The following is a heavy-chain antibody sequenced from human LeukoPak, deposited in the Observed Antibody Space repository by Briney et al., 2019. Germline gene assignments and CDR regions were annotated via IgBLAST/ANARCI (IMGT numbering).Heavy chain of an antibody. J-gene: IGHJ4*02. V-gene: IGHV3-48*01. D-gene: IGHD5-24*01. CDR3: ARDYKYAFDN. CDR2: IGIDSGNT. CDR1: GFTFRDYS. Sequence: GGSLRLACAASGFTFRDYSMNWVRQAPGKGLEWISYIGIDSGNTNYADSVKGRFTISGDKAKNSLYLQMNSLRVEDTAVYYCARDYKYAFDNWGQGTLVTVSS.